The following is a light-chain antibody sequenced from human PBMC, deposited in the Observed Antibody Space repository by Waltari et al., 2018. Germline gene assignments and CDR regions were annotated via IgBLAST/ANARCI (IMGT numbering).Light chain of an antibody. Sequence: QSALTQPASVSGSPGQSITISCTGSSSDVGTYKFVSWYQQHPGKAPKLMIYEINQRPSGISNRFARSKFGNTAVLTISGLQTDDEADYYCCSYVTGDTWVFGGGTRVAVL. J-gene: IGLJ3*02. CDR2: EIN. CDR3: CSYVTGDTWV. V-gene: IGLV2-23*02. CDR1: SSDVGTYKF.